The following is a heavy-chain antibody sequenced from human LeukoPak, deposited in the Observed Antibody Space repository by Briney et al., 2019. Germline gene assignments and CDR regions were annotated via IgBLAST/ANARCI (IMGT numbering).Heavy chain of an antibody. CDR1: GYTFTNYD. V-gene: IGHV1-8*01. Sequence: ASVKVSCKASGYTFTNYDIHWVRQATGQGLEWMGWMNPNSGNTDFAQKFQGRVTITRDTSIDTAYMEMTSLTSEDTAVYYCARANSFAIRVDYWCQGTLVTVSS. J-gene: IGHJ4*02. D-gene: IGHD3-3*01. CDR3: ARANSFAIRVDY. CDR2: MNPNSGNT.